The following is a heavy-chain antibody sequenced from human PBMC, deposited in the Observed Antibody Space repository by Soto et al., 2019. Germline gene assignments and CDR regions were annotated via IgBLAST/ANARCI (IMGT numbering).Heavy chain of an antibody. Sequence: GGSLRLSCAASGFTFSSYGMHWVRQAPGKGLEWVAVIWYDGSNKYYADSVKGRFTISRDNSKNTLYLQMNSLRAEDTAVYYCARGTPPELLKYFDYWGQGTLVTVSS. J-gene: IGHJ4*02. D-gene: IGHD1-26*01. CDR3: ARGTPPELLKYFDY. V-gene: IGHV3-33*01. CDR2: IWYDGSNK. CDR1: GFTFSSYG.